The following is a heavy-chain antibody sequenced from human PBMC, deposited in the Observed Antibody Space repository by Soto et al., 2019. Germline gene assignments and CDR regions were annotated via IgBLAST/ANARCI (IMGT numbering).Heavy chain of an antibody. CDR1: GFTFSSYG. Sequence: GGSLRLSCAASGFTFSSYGMHWVRQAPGKGLEWVAVIWYDGSNKYYADSVKGRFTISRDNSKNTLYLQMNSLRAEDTAVYYCARDRSLWSGYLYYYYYYMDVWGKGTTVTVSS. V-gene: IGHV3-33*01. J-gene: IGHJ6*03. D-gene: IGHD3-3*01. CDR2: IWYDGSNK. CDR3: ARDRSLWSGYLYYYYYYMDV.